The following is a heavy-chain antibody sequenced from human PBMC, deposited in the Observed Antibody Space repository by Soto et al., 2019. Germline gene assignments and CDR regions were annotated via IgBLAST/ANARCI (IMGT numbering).Heavy chain of an antibody. J-gene: IGHJ4*02. D-gene: IGHD5-12*01. CDR2: IDWDDDK. Sequence: SGPTLVNPTQTLTLTCTFSGFSLSTSGMCVSWIRQPPGKALEWLARIDWDDDKYYSTSLKTRLTISKDTSKNQVVLTMTNMDPVDTATYYCARITCSGYDFYFEYWGQGTLVTVSS. CDR1: GFSLSTSGMC. V-gene: IGHV2-70*11. CDR3: ARITCSGYDFYFEY.